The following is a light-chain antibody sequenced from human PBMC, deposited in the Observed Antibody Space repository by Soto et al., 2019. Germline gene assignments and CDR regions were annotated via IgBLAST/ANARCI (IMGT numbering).Light chain of an antibody. J-gene: IGLJ2*01. CDR3: QSYDSSLSGNVV. CDR1: SSNIGAGYD. Sequence: QSVLTQPPSVSGAPGQRVTISCTGSSSNIGAGYDVHWYQQLPGTAPKLLIYGNSNRPSGVPDRFSGSKSGTSASLAITGXXXEDEXXXXXQSYDSSLSGNVVFGGGTKLTVL. CDR2: GNS. V-gene: IGLV1-40*01.